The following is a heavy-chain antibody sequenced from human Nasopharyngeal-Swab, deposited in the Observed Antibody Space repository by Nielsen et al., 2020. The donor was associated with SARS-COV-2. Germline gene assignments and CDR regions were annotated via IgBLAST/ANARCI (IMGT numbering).Heavy chain of an antibody. J-gene: IGHJ3*02. CDR1: GGSFSDYY. Sequence: SETLSLTCAVYGGSFSDYYWTWIRQPPGKGLEWIGEINHSGTTNSNPSLKSRVTLSVDTSKNQFSLKVTSVTAADTAVYYCARENWQLANVFDIWGQGTMVTVSS. CDR3: ARENWQLANVFDI. D-gene: IGHD2/OR15-2a*01. CDR2: INHSGTT. V-gene: IGHV4-34*01.